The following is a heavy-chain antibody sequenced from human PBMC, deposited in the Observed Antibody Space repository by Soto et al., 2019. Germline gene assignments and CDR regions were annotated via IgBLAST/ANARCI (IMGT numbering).Heavy chain of an antibody. J-gene: IGHJ6*02. CDR2: IYYSGST. D-gene: IGHD3-10*01. CDR1: GGSVSSGSYY. V-gene: IGHV4-61*01. Sequence: TLSLTCTVSGGSVSSGSYYWSWIRQPPGKGLEWIGYIYYSGSTNYNPSLKSRVTISVDTSKNQFSLKLSSVTAADTAVYYCAREYGSGTDYYYGMDVWGQGTTVTVSS. CDR3: AREYGSGTDYYYGMDV.